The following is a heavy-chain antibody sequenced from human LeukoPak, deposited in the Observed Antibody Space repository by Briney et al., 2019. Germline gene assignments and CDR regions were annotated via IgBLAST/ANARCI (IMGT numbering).Heavy chain of an antibody. CDR1: GFTFSSYS. CDR3: AGLDSSGYPFDY. J-gene: IGHJ4*02. D-gene: IGHD3-22*01. V-gene: IGHV3-21*01. CDR2: ISSSSSYI. Sequence: GGSLRLSCAASGFTFSSYSMNWVRQAPGKGLEWVSSISSSSSYIYYADSVKGRFTISRDNAKNSLYLQMNSLRAEGTAVYYCAGLDSSGYPFDYWGQGTLVTVSS.